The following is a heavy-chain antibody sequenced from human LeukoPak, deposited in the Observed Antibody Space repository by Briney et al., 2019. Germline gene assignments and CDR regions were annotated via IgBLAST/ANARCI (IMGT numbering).Heavy chain of an antibody. J-gene: IGHJ4*02. CDR2: INPNSGGT. Sequence: GASVKVSCKASGYTFTGYYMHWVRQAPGQGLEWMGWINPNSGGTNYAQKFQGRVTMTRDTSISTAYMELSRLRSDDTAVYYCARASCGGDCYGRNYFDYWGQGTLVTVSS. CDR3: ARASCGGDCYGRNYFDY. V-gene: IGHV1-2*02. CDR1: GYTFTGYY. D-gene: IGHD2-21*02.